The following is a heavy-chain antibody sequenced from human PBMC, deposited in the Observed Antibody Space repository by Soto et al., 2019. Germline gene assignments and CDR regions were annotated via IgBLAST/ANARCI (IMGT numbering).Heavy chain of an antibody. J-gene: IGHJ4*02. D-gene: IGHD3-10*01. CDR3: AKEGGHYYGSGSYYPD. CDR2: ISGSGGST. Sequence: EVQLLESGGGLVQPGGSLRLSCAASGFTFSSYAMSWVRQAPRKGLEWVSAISGSGGSTYYADSVKGRFTISRDNSKNTLYLQMNSLRAEDTAVYYCAKEGGHYYGSGSYYPDWGQGTLVTVSS. CDR1: GFTFSSYA. V-gene: IGHV3-23*01.